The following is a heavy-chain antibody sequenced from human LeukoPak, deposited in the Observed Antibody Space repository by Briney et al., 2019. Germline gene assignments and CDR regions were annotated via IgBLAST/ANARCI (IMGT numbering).Heavy chain of an antibody. Sequence: SQTLSLTCTVSGGSLTSGDYYWPWIRQPPGKGLEWIGYIYYSGSTYYNPSLKSRVTVSLDTSKSQFSLWLTSVTAADTAVYYCARDFRGGTGGLDYWGQGTRVTVSP. CDR2: IYYSGST. V-gene: IGHV4-30-4*01. CDR1: GGSLTSGDYY. J-gene: IGHJ4*02. D-gene: IGHD3/OR15-3a*01. CDR3: ARDFRGGTGGLDY.